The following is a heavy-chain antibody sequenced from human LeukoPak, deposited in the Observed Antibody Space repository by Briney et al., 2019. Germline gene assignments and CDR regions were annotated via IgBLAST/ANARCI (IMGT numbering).Heavy chain of an antibody. CDR2: IYHSGST. V-gene: IGHV4-30-2*01. D-gene: IGHD3-10*01. CDR1: GGSISSGGYS. CDR3: ARHPSRFSYFQH. Sequence: SQTLSLTCAVSGGSISSGGYSWSWIRQPPGKGLEWIGYIYHSGSTYYNPSLKSRVTISVDRSKNQFSLKLSSVTAADTAVYYCARHPSRFSYFQHWGQGTLVTVSS. J-gene: IGHJ1*01.